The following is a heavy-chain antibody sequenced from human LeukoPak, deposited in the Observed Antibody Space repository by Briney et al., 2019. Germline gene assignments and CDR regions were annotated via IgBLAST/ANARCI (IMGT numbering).Heavy chain of an antibody. V-gene: IGHV1-2*02. J-gene: IGHJ6*03. CDR3: ARVPEDGYYYYMDV. CDR2: INPNSGGT. CDR1: GYTFTGYY. D-gene: IGHD3-10*01. Sequence: ASVKVSFKASGYTFTGYYMHWVRQAPGQGLEWMGWINPNSGGTNYAQKFQGRVTMTRDTSISTAYMELSRLRSDDTAVYYCARVPEDGYYYYMDVWGKGTTVTVSS.